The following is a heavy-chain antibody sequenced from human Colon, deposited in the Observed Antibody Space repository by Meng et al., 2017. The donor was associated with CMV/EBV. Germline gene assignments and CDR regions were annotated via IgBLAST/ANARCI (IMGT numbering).Heavy chain of an antibody. D-gene: IGHD2/OR15-2a*01. J-gene: IGHJ6*02. CDR3: ARIMFCDDTICNSHYGMDV. Sequence: GESLKISCAASGFRFNNYEVNWVRQAPGKGLEWVAYISRSGDIIDYADSVKGRFTVSRDNANNSLFVQMNSLRGEDTDVYYCARIMFCDDTICNSHYGMDVWGQGTTVTVSS. CDR2: ISRSGDII. CDR1: GFRFNNYE. V-gene: IGHV3-48*03.